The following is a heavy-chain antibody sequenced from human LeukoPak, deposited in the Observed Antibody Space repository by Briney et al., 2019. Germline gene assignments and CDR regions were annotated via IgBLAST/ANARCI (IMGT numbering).Heavy chain of an antibody. D-gene: IGHD3-10*01. CDR3: TTGLLLWFGESTHDAFDI. V-gene: IGHV3-15*07. Sequence: GGSLRLSCAASGFTFSNAWMNWVRQAPGKGLEWVGRIKSKTDGGTTDYAAPVKGRFTISRDDSKTTLYLQMNSLKTEDTAVYYCTTGLLLWFGESTHDAFDIWGQGTMVTVSS. CDR1: GFTFSNAW. J-gene: IGHJ3*02. CDR2: IKSKTDGGTT.